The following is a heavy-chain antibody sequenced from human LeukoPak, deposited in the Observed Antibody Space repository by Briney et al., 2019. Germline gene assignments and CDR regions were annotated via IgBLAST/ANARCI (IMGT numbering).Heavy chain of an antibody. D-gene: IGHD6-6*01. J-gene: IGHJ6*03. CDR2: MNPNSGNT. V-gene: IGHV1-8*01. Sequence: GASVKVSCKASGYTFTSYDINWVRQATGQGLEWMGWMNPNSGNTGYAQKFQGRVTMTRNTSISTAYMELSSLRSVDTAVYYCARAIAAHPYYYYYYMDVWGKGTTVTVSS. CDR3: ARAIAAHPYYYYYYMDV. CDR1: GYTFTSYD.